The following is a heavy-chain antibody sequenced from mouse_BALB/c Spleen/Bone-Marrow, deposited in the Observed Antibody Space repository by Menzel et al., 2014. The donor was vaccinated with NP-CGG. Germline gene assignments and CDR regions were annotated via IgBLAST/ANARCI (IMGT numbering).Heavy chain of an antibody. J-gene: IGHJ4*01. Sequence: EVKVVESGGGLVKPGGSLKLSCAASGFAFSGYDMSWVRQTPEKRLEWVAYIISGGSNTYYPDTVKGRFTISGDNAKNTLNLQMNSLKSEDTAMYYCARQRGYAYAMDYWGQGTSVTVSS. CDR3: ARQRGYAYAMDY. V-gene: IGHV5-12-1*01. CDR1: GFAFSGYD. D-gene: IGHD2-2*01. CDR2: IISGGSNT.